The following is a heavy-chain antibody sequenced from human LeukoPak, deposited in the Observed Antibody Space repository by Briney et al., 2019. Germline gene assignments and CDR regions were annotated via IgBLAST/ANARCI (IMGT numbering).Heavy chain of an antibody. CDR2: MNPNSGGT. CDR3: ARLTTTVTSFDY. V-gene: IGHV1-2*02. D-gene: IGHD4-17*01. J-gene: IGHJ4*02. CDR1: GYTFTIYD. Sequence: ASVKVSCKASGYTFTIYDINWVRQAPGQGLEWVGWMNPNSGGTNYAQKFQGRVTMTRDTSISTAYMEMSRLRSDDTAVYYCARLTTTVTSFDYWGQGTLVTVSS.